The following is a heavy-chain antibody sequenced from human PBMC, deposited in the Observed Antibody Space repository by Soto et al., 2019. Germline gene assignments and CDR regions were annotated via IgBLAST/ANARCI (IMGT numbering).Heavy chain of an antibody. CDR2: ISDYNGKT. Sequence: ASVKVSGEASGYTFPNYDINWVRQAPGQGLEWMGWISDYNGKTNYAQKLQGRVTMTADTSTSTAYMELRSLRSDDTAVYYCARGLRNDGGDTFDIWGQGTMVTVSS. D-gene: IGHD1-1*01. CDR1: GYTFPNYD. J-gene: IGHJ3*02. CDR3: ARGLRNDGGDTFDI. V-gene: IGHV1-18*01.